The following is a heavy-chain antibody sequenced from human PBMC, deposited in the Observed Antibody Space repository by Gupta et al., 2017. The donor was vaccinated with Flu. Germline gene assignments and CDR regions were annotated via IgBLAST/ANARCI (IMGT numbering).Heavy chain of an antibody. Sequence: QVQLVQSGAEVNEPGSSVKVSCKASGDTFSGYSMTWVRQAPGQGLEWMGAVLPILGAANYAQKFQDRVTITADESTRTAYMELSSLRTDDTAVYYCAREFPCGGDCYFLDYWGQGTRVSVSS. CDR1: GDTFSGYS. CDR2: VLPILGAA. V-gene: IGHV1-69*01. D-gene: IGHD2-21*02. J-gene: IGHJ4*02. CDR3: AREFPCGGDCYFLDY.